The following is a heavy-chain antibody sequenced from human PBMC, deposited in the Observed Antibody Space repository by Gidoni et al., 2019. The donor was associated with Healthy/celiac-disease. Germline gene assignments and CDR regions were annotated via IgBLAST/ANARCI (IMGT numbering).Heavy chain of an antibody. D-gene: IGHD3-10*01. CDR2: MNTNSGNT. J-gene: IGHJ5*02. CDR1: GYTFTSYD. CDR3: ARGRPFGRRVRGVIQGWLDP. Sequence: QVQLVQSGAEVKKPGASVKVSCKASGYTFTSYDINWVRQATGQGLEWMGWMNTNSGNTGYAKKFQGRGTMTRNTAISTAYMELSSLRSEDTAVDYGARGRPFGRRVRGVIQGWLDPWGQGTLVTVSS. V-gene: IGHV1-8*01.